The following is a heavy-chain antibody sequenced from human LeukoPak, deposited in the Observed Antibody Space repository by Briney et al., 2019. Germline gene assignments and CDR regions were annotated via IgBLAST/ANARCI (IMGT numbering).Heavy chain of an antibody. CDR3: ARHGGSGSFDY. J-gene: IGHJ4*02. Sequence: PSETLSLTCTVSGGSISSYYWSWIRQPPGKGLEWIGYSYYSGTTTPHPSLKSRVTIPVDPSKNQFSLRLTSVTAADTAVYYCARHGGSGSFDYWGQGTLVTVSS. CDR1: GGSISSYY. V-gene: IGHV4-59*08. D-gene: IGHD3-3*01. CDR2: SYYSGTT.